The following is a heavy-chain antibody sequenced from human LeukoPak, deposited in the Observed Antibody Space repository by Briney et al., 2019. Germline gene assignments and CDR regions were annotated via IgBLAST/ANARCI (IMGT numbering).Heavy chain of an antibody. D-gene: IGHD6-19*01. Sequence: SQTLSLTCAISGDIVSSNSAAWNWIRQSQSRGLEWLGRTYYRSKWYNDYAVSVKSRITINPDTSKNQFSLQLNSVTPEDTAVYYCARDTVAVAGNFDYWGQGTLVTVSS. CDR3: ARDTVAVAGNFDY. CDR1: GDIVSSNSAA. V-gene: IGHV6-1*01. J-gene: IGHJ4*02. CDR2: TYYRSKWYN.